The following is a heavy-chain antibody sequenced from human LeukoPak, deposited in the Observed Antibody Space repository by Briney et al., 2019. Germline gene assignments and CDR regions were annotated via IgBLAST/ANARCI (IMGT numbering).Heavy chain of an antibody. D-gene: IGHD5/OR15-5a*01. CDR2: ISSSGSTI. CDR3: ARLMGGSTIYDL. CDR1: GFTFSDYY. Sequence: GGSLRLSCAASGFTFSDYYMSWIRQAPGKGLEWVSYISSSGSTIYYADSVKGRFIISRDNAENSASLQMNSLRDEDTAIYYCARLMGGSTIYDLWGQGTLVTVSS. J-gene: IGHJ5*02. V-gene: IGHV3-11*04.